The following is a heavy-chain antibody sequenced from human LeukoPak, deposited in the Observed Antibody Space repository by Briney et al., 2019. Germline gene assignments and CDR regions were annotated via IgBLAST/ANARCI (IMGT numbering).Heavy chain of an antibody. CDR1: GGSISGYY. D-gene: IGHD3-16*01. Sequence: SETLSLTCSVSGGSISGYYWTWVRQPPGKGLEWIGQIHYSGRADYNPSLKSRITMSVDTSRNQISLKLSSVTATDTAIYYCVRFGVNYDMDVWGQGTTVTVFS. CDR2: IHYSGRA. CDR3: VRFGVNYDMDV. V-gene: IGHV4-59*01. J-gene: IGHJ6*02.